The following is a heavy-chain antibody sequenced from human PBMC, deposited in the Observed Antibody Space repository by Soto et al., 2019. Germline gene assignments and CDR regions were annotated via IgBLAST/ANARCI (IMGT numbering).Heavy chain of an antibody. Sequence: PGGSLRLSCAASGFTFSSYAMSWVRQAPGKGLEWVSAISGSGGSTYYADSVKGRFTISRDNSKKTVYLQMNSLRGEDTAVYYCAKDWSGNTCPCMDVWGQGTTVTVSS. CDR2: ISGSGGST. CDR1: GFTFSSYA. CDR3: AKDWSGNTCPCMDV. D-gene: IGHD3-3*01. V-gene: IGHV3-23*01. J-gene: IGHJ6*02.